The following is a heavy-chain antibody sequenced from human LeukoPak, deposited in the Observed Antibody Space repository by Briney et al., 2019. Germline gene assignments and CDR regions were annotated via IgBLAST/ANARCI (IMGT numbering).Heavy chain of an antibody. CDR1: GYTFTGYY. D-gene: IGHD2-15*01. CDR3: AREFRRYCSGGNCYSPLEYAFDI. Sequence: ASVKVSCKASGYTFTGYYMHWVRQAPGQGLEWMGWINPNSGGTNYAQRFQGRVTMTRDTSISTAYMELSRLRSDDTAVYYCAREFRRYCSGGNCYSPLEYAFDIWGQGTMVTVSS. V-gene: IGHV1-2*02. J-gene: IGHJ3*02. CDR2: INPNSGGT.